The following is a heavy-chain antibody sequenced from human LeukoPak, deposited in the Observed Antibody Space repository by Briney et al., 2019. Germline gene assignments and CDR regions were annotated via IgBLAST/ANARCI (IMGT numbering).Heavy chain of an antibody. D-gene: IGHD3-10*01. CDR1: GGSISSYY. J-gene: IGHJ6*02. Sequence: PSETLSLTCTVSGGSISSYYWSWIRQPPGKGLEWIGYIYYSGSTNYNPSLKSRVTISVDTSKNQFSLKLSSVTAADTAVYYCARTWYYGSGSYYNLYYYYGMDVWGQGTTATVSS. V-gene: IGHV4-59*08. CDR2: IYYSGST. CDR3: ARTWYYGSGSYYNLYYYYGMDV.